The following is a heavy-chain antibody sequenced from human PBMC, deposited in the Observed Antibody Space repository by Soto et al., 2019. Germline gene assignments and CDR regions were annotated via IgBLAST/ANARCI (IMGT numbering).Heavy chain of an antibody. CDR2: ISAYNGNT. CDR1: GYTFTSYG. D-gene: IGHD2-15*01. V-gene: IGHV1-18*01. J-gene: IGHJ4*02. CDR3: ARGDCSGGSCYSPGDY. Sequence: ASVKVSCKASGYTFTSYGISWVRQAPGQGLEWMGWISAYNGNTNYAQKLQGRVTMTTDTSTSTAYMELRSLRSDDTAVYYCARGDCSGGSCYSPGDYWGQGTLVTVSS.